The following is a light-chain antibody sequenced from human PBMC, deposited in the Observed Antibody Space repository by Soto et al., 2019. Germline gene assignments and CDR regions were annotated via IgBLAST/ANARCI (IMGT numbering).Light chain of an antibody. V-gene: IGKV1-5*03. Sequence: DIQMTQSPSTLSGSVGDRVTITCRASQTISSWLAWYQQKPGKAPKLLIYKASTLKSGVPSRFSGSGSGTEFTLTISSLQPDDFATYYGQHYKSYSAAFGQGTKVDLK. CDR1: QTISSW. CDR2: KAS. CDR3: QHYKSYSAA. J-gene: IGKJ1*01.